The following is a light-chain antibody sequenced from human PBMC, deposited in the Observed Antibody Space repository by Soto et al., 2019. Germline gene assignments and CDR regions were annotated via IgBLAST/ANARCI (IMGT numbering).Light chain of an antibody. CDR1: QGISNY. CDR2: SAS. Sequence: IQLTQSPSSLSASVGDRVTLTCRASQGISNYLAWYQQKPGKAPKLLIYSASALQSGVPSRFSGSGSGTDFSLTINSLQPEDFATYYCQQLNGFPFTFGPGTKVDIK. J-gene: IGKJ3*01. CDR3: QQLNGFPFT. V-gene: IGKV1-9*01.